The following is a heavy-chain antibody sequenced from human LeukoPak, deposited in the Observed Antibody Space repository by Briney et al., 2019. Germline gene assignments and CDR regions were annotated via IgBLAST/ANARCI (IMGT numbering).Heavy chain of an antibody. CDR3: ARDSKVGSASPTYYYYYMDV. V-gene: IGHV4-39*07. J-gene: IGHJ6*03. CDR1: GGSISSSSYY. D-gene: IGHD1-26*01. Sequence: PSETLSLTCTVSGGSISSSSYYWGWIRQPPGKGLEWIGSIYYSGSTYYNPSLKSRVTISVDTSKNQFSLKLSSVTAADTAVYYCARDSKVGSASPTYYYYYMDVWGKGTTVTVSS. CDR2: IYYSGST.